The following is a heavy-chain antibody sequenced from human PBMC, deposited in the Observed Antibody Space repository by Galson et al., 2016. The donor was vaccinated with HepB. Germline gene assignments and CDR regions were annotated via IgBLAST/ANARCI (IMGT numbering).Heavy chain of an antibody. Sequence: PALVKPTQTLTLTRDVSGFSLSPSGMGVAWIRQPPGNALAWFALSYWADDKRYRPSLKSRITLTRDTYKNHVVLNMTNMDPADTATYYCAHYRSGWLSTGPDAFDTWGQGTMVTVSS. D-gene: IGHD6-19*01. J-gene: IGHJ3*02. CDR1: GFSLSPSGMG. V-gene: IGHV2-5*02. CDR3: AHYRSGWLSTGPDAFDT. CDR2: SYWADDK.